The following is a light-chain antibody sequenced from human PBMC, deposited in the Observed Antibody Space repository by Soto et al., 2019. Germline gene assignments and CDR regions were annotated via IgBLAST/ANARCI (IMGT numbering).Light chain of an antibody. CDR3: QSYDSSLTKGV. J-gene: IGLJ1*01. CDR1: SSNIGAGYD. V-gene: IGLV1-40*01. CDR2: GNS. Sequence: QSVLTQPPSVSGAPGQRVTISCTGSSSNIGAGYDVHWYQQLPGTAPKLLIYGNSNRPSGVPDRFSGAKSGTSASLAITGLQAEYEADYYCQSYDSSLTKGVFATGTKLTVL.